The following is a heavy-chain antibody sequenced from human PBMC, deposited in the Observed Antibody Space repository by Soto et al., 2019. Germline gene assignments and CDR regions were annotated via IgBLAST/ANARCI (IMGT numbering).Heavy chain of an antibody. CDR3: ARDRESIAARPGYYYYGMDV. CDR2: INAGNGNT. V-gene: IGHV1-3*01. D-gene: IGHD6-6*01. CDR1: GYTFTSYA. Sequence: WASVKVSCKASGYTFTSYAMHWVRQAPGQRLEWMGWINAGNGNTKYSQKFQGRVTITRDTSASTAYMELSSLRSEDTAVYYCARDRESIAARPGYYYYGMDVWGQGTTVTVS. J-gene: IGHJ6*02.